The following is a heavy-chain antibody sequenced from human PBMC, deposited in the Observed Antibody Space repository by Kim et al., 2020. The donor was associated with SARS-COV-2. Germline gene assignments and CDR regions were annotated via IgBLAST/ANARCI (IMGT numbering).Heavy chain of an antibody. V-gene: IGHV3-33*05. CDR3: ARISDRSGIYSRFYYYAMDV. Sequence: GGSLRLSCAASGFIFSNYGMHWVRQAPGKGLEWVAVISYDGTKKYYANSVKGRFTISRDNSKNTLYLQMNSLRAEDTAVYYCARISDRSGIYSRFYYYAMDVWGQGTTVTVSS. D-gene: IGHD3-10*01. J-gene: IGHJ6*02. CDR1: GFIFSNYG. CDR2: ISYDGTKK.